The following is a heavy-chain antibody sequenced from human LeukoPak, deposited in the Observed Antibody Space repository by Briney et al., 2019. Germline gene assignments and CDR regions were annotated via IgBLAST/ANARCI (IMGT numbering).Heavy chain of an antibody. CDR3: ASSGLRYFDWLFGDI. Sequence: ASVKVSCKASGYTFPSYFVHWVRQAPGQGLEWMGIINPTGGSTTYAQKFQGRVTMTRDTSTSTVYMELSSLRSDDTAVYYCASSGLRYFDWLFGDIWGQGTMVTVSS. CDR1: GYTFPSYF. CDR2: INPTGGST. J-gene: IGHJ3*02. D-gene: IGHD3-9*01. V-gene: IGHV1-46*01.